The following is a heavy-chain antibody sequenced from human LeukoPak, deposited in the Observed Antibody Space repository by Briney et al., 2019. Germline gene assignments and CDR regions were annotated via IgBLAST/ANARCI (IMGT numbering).Heavy chain of an antibody. CDR3: ARDYDYLWGSYRANHNYFDY. D-gene: IGHD3-16*02. Sequence: APVKVSCKASGYTFTSYAMHWVRQAPGQRLEWMGWINAGNGNTKYSQKFQGRVTITRDTSASTAYMELSSLTSEDTAVYYCARDYDYLWGSYRANHNYFDYWGQGTLVTISS. CDR2: INAGNGNT. CDR1: GYTFTSYA. J-gene: IGHJ4*02. V-gene: IGHV1-3*01.